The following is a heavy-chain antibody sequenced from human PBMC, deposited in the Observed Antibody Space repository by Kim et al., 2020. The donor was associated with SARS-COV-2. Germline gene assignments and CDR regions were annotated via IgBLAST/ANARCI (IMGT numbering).Heavy chain of an antibody. Sequence: ASVKVSCKASGYTFTGHYMHWVRQAPGQGLEWMGWINPNSGGTNYAQKFQGRVTMTRDTSISTAYMELSRLRSDDTAVYYCARESRGYSYGPSAFDIWGQGTMVTVSS. CDR1: GYTFTGHY. J-gene: IGHJ3*02. CDR2: INPNSGGT. CDR3: ARESRGYSYGPSAFDI. V-gene: IGHV1-2*02. D-gene: IGHD5-18*01.